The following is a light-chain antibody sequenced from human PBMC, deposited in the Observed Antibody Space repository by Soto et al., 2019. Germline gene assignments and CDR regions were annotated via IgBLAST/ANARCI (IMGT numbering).Light chain of an antibody. CDR3: QQYYSTPPYT. J-gene: IGKJ2*01. CDR1: KSVLYSSNNKNY. CDR2: WAS. V-gene: IGKV4-1*01. Sequence: DIVMTQSPDSLAVSLGERATINCKSSKSVLYSSNNKNYLAWYQQKPGQPPKLLIYWASTRESGVPDGFSGSGSGTDFTLTISSLQAEDVAVYYCQQYYSTPPYTFGQGTKLEIK.